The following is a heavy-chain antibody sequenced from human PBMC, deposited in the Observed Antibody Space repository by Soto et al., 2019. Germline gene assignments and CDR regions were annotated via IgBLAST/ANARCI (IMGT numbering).Heavy chain of an antibody. CDR1: GYRFSRYG. CDR3: ARDEEDANLMIVVLPGDY. Sequence: QVQLVQSGGEVKQPGASVKVSCKASGYRFSRYGINWVRQAPGQGLEWMGWISTYDGNTHYAKKFQDRVTMTIDTSTNTAYLELRSLKSDDTALYYCARDEEDANLMIVVLPGDYWGQGTLVSVSS. J-gene: IGHJ4*02. D-gene: IGHD3-22*01. CDR2: ISTYDGNT. V-gene: IGHV1-18*01.